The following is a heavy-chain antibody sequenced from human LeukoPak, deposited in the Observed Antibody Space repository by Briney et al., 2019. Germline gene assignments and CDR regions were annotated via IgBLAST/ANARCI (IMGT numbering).Heavy chain of an antibody. CDR2: IYYSGST. CDR1: GGSISSTSYY. D-gene: IGHD1-7*01. Sequence: SETLSLTCIVSGGSISSTSYYWGWIRQPPGKGLEWIGTIYYSGSTYYNPSLKSRVTISVDTSKNQFSLKLSSVTAADTAVYYCARELTGTTVDYWGQGTLVTVSS. V-gene: IGHV4-39*07. J-gene: IGHJ4*02. CDR3: ARELTGTTVDY.